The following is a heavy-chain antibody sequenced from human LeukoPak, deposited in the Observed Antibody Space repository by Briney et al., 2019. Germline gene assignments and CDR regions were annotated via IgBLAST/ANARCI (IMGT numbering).Heavy chain of an antibody. D-gene: IGHD5-24*01. V-gene: IGHV3-23*01. J-gene: IGHJ4*02. CDR2: MSGSGGSK. CDR1: AVTFSSYA. CDR3: AKLGYSHTKGSFDY. Sequence: WGSRRLSCAAAAVTFSSYAMSWVRQAPGEALGWGSAMSGSGGSKYYADSVKGRFTISRDNSKNTLYLQMNSLRAEATAVYYCAKLGYSHTKGSFDYWGQGTLVTVSS.